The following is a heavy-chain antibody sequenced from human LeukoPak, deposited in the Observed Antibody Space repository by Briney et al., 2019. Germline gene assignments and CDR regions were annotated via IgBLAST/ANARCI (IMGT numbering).Heavy chain of an antibody. CDR2: ISSSSSYI. J-gene: IGHJ3*02. CDR3: ARDFALGGKPDAFDI. CDR1: GFTFSSYS. D-gene: IGHD1-26*01. V-gene: IGHV3-21*01. Sequence: GGSLRLSCAASGFTFSSYSMNWVRQAPGKGLEWVSSISSSSSYIYYADSVKGRFTISRDNAKNSLYLQMNSLRAEDTAVYCCARDFALGGKPDAFDIWGQRTMVTLSS.